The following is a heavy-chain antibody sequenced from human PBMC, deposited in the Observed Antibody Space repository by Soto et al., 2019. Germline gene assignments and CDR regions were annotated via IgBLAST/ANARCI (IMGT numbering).Heavy chain of an antibody. CDR1: GFTFSSYT. CDR2: IRGNGDTP. CDR3: VKSGPGNNVDFYD. J-gene: IGHJ4*02. V-gene: IGHV3-64D*06. Sequence: GGSLRLSCAASGFTFSSYTMHWVRQAPGKGLYHVSGIRGNGDTPFYADSVKGRFTISRDNSKNTLYLLMNSLSADDTAVYYCVKSGPGNNVDFYDWGQGVLVTVYS. D-gene: IGHD1-1*01.